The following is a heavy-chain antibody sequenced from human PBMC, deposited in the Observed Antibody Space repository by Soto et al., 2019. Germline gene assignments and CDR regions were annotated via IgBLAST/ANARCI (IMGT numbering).Heavy chain of an antibody. CDR1: GFILRNYW. CDR3: ARYRSLDP. Sequence: EVQLVESGGGLVQPGGSLRLSCADSGFILRNYWMSWVRQAPGMGLQWVVSIKEDGSEKYYVDPVKGRFTISRENAKNSLYLQMNSLRAEDTAVYYCARYRSLDPWGQGILVTVSS. V-gene: IGHV3-7*03. D-gene: IGHD3-16*02. J-gene: IGHJ5*02. CDR2: IKEDGSEK.